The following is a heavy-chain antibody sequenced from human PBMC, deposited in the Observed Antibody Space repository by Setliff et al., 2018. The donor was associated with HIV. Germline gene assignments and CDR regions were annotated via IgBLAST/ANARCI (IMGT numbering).Heavy chain of an antibody. Sequence: GGSLRLSCAASGFNFNNYAVSWVRQPPGKGLEWVSTISGNGGSTSYADSVKGRFTISRDNAKNSLYLEMNSLRAEDTAIYYCARDYNYIFDSWGQGVLVTVS. V-gene: IGHV3-23*01. D-gene: IGHD3-22*01. J-gene: IGHJ4*02. CDR3: ARDYNYIFDS. CDR1: GFNFNNYA. CDR2: ISGNGGST.